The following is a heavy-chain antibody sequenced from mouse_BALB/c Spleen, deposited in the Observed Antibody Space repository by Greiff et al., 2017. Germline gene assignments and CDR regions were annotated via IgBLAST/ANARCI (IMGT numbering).Heavy chain of an antibody. Sequence: VQLQQSGAELVKPGASVKLSCTASGFNIKDTYMHWVKQRPEQGLEWIGRIDPANGNTKYDPKFQGKATITADTSSNTAYLQLSSLTSEDTAVYYCARRYDSDAMDYWGQGTSVTVSS. D-gene: IGHD2-14*01. CDR1: GFNIKDTY. CDR3: ARRYDSDAMDY. CDR2: IDPANGNT. V-gene: IGHV14-3*02. J-gene: IGHJ4*01.